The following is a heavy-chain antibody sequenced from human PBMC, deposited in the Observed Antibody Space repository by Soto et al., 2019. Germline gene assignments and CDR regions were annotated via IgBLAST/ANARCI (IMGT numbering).Heavy chain of an antibody. D-gene: IGHD2-21*01. CDR1: VFTFSSNW. J-gene: IGHJ4*02. V-gene: IGHV3-74*01. CDR2: INTDGSAT. CDR3: ARDGEGH. Sequence: PWWSLRLSCSASVFTFSSNWMHWVRQIPGKGLVWVSRINTDGSATNYADSVKGRFTTYRDNAKNMLYLQMNSLRLEDTAVYYCARDGEGHWGQGALVTVSS.